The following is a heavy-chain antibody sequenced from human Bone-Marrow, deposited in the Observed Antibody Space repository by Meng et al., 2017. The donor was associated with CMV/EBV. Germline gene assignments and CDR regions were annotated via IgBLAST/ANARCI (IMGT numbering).Heavy chain of an antibody. CDR1: GCSVSSGSYY. Sequence: VSGCSVSSGSYYWSWIRQPPGKGLEWIGYIYYSGSTNYNPSLKSRVTISVDTSKNQFSLKLSSVTAADTAVYYCARESMVPAYYFDYWGQGTLVTVSS. CDR3: ARESMVPAYYFDY. V-gene: IGHV4-61*01. CDR2: IYYSGST. J-gene: IGHJ4*02. D-gene: IGHD3-10*01.